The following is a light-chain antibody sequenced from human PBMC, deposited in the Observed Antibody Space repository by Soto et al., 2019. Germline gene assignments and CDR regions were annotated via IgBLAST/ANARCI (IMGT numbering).Light chain of an antibody. CDR3: QHYNNWPLT. V-gene: IGKV3-15*01. CDR1: QSLGSN. J-gene: IGKJ4*01. CDR2: GAS. Sequence: EIVMTQSPAILSVSPGERATLSCRASQSLGSNLAWYQQKPGQAPRLLIYGASTRATGIPARFSCSGSGTEFTLTISSLQSEDFAVYYCQHYNNWPLTFGGGTKVEIK.